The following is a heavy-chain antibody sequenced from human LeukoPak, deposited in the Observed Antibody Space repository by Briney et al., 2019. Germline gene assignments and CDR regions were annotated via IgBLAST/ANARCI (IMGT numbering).Heavy chain of an antibody. CDR1: GFTFDDYG. D-gene: IGHD3-10*01. V-gene: IGHV3-20*04. CDR2: IKWNGGST. Sequence: GGSLRLSCAASGFTFDDYGMSWVRQAPGKGLEWVSGIKWNGGSTGYADSVEGRFTISRDNAKNSLYLQMNSLRAEDTALYYCARVRYGSGSYYNYYYYYMDVWGKGTTVTVSS. CDR3: ARVRYGSGSYYNYYYYYMDV. J-gene: IGHJ6*03.